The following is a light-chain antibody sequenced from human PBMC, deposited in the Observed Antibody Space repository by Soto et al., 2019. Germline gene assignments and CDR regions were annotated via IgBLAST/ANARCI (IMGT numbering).Light chain of an antibody. CDR1: QSILNTSNNKNY. CDR2: WAS. CDR3: QQYYSTPPHT. Sequence: DIVMTQSPDSLAVSLGERATINCKSGQSILNTSNNKNYLAWYQHKPGQPPRLLIYWASTREFGVPDRFSGSGSGTDFTLTISSLQAEDVAVYYCQQYYSTPPHTFGQGTKLEIK. V-gene: IGKV4-1*01. J-gene: IGKJ2*01.